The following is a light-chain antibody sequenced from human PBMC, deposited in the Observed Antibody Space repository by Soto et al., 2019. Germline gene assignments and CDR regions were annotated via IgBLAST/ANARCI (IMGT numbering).Light chain of an antibody. CDR1: SSGVGGYKY. Sequence: QSALTQPASVSGSPGQSITISCSGTSSGVGGYKYVSWYQQHPGKAPKLMIYEVSNRPSGVSNRFSGFKSGNTASLNISGLQAEDEADYYCSSYRDSDTLVFGGGTKVTVL. V-gene: IGLV2-14*01. CDR2: EVS. CDR3: SSYRDSDTLV. J-gene: IGLJ2*01.